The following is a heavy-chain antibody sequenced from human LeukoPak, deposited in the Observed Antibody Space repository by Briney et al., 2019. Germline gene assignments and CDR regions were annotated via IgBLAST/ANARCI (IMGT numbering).Heavy chain of an antibody. CDR1: GGPISSYY. V-gene: IGHV4-4*07. CDR2: IYTSGST. Sequence: SETLSLTCTVSGGPISSYYWSWIRQPAGKGLEWIGRIYTSGSTNYNPSLKSRVTMSVDTSKNQFSLKLSSVTAADTAVYYCARDWNDWGDAFHIWGQGTMVTVSS. J-gene: IGHJ3*02. CDR3: ARDWNDWGDAFHI. D-gene: IGHD1-1*01.